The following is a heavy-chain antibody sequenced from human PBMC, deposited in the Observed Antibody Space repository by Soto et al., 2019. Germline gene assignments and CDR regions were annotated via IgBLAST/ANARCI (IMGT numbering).Heavy chain of an antibody. CDR3: ARNYYYHRTGYYRTFDY. Sequence: GGSLRLSCAASGFTFGSYAMSWVRLAPGKGLEWVSVAGPSGSSTFYADSVRGRFTISRDNVENTLYLQMNSLRVADTALYFCARNYYYHRTGYYRTFDYWGQGTLVTVYS. V-gene: IGHV3-23*01. CDR2: AGPSGSST. CDR1: GFTFGSYA. D-gene: IGHD3-22*01. J-gene: IGHJ4*02.